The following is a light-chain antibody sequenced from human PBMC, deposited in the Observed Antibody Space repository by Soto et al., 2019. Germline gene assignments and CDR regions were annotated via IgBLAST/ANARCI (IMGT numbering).Light chain of an antibody. Sequence: IVLTQSPGTLSLSPGERATLSCRASQSVTTQLAWYQQKPGQAPRLIIHGASSRATGVPDRITGSGSGTDFTLSISRLEPDDFAVYYCQQYGGSTRTFGQGTKVEIK. CDR2: GAS. J-gene: IGKJ1*01. CDR1: QSVTTQ. CDR3: QQYGGSTRT. V-gene: IGKV3-20*01.